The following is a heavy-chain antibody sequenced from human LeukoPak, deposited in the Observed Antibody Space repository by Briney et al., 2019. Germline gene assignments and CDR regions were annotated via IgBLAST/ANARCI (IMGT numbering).Heavy chain of an antibody. CDR2: ISSSSSTI. V-gene: IGHV3-48*01. CDR1: GFTFSSYS. Sequence: GGSLRLSCAASGFTFSSYSMNWVRQAPGKGLEWVSYISSSSSTIYYADSVKGRFTISRDNAKNSRYLQMNSLRAEDTAVYYCARRSAFDIWGQGTMVTVSS. CDR3: ARRSAFDI. J-gene: IGHJ3*02. D-gene: IGHD1-26*01.